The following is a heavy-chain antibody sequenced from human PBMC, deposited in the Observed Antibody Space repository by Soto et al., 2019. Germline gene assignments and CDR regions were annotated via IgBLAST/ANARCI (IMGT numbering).Heavy chain of an antibody. CDR3: ARDVYCSSTSCYEEVRFDY. CDR1: GYTFTSYG. Sequence: ASVKVSCKASGYTFTSYGISWVRQAPGQGLEWMGWISAYNGNTNYAQKLQGRVTMTTDTSTSTAYMELRSLRSDDTAVYYCARDVYCSSTSCYEEVRFDYWGQGTLVTVSS. D-gene: IGHD2-2*01. CDR2: ISAYNGNT. J-gene: IGHJ4*02. V-gene: IGHV1-18*01.